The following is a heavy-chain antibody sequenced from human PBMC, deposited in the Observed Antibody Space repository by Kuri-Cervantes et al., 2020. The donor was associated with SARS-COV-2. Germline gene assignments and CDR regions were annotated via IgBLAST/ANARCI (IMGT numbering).Heavy chain of an antibody. J-gene: IGHJ3*02. CDR2: IGPSGTTK. CDR3: AREELLSYDAFDI. CDR1: GFTFSSYS. D-gene: IGHD2-2*01. Sequence: GGSLRLSCAASGFTFSSYSMNWVRQAPGKGLEWVSNIGPSGTTKYYADSVKGRFTISRDNSKNTLYLQMNSLRAEDTAVYYCAREELLSYDAFDIWGQGTMVTVSS. V-gene: IGHV3-48*01.